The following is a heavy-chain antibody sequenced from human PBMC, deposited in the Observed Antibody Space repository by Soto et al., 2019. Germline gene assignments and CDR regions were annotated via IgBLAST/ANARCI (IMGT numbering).Heavy chain of an antibody. D-gene: IGHD6-19*01. Sequence: EVQLVESGGGLVKPGGSLRLSCAASGFTFSNAWMSWVRQAPGKGLEWVGRIKSKTDGGTTDYAAPVKGRFTISRDDSKNTLYLQMNSLKTEDTAVYYCTTVRDIDGAVAGHDYWGQGTLVTVSS. V-gene: IGHV3-15*01. CDR2: IKSKTDGGTT. J-gene: IGHJ4*02. CDR3: TTVRDIDGAVAGHDY. CDR1: GFTFSNAW.